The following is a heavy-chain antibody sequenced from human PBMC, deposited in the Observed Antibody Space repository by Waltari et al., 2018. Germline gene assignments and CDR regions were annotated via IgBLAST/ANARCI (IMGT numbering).Heavy chain of an antibody. CDR2: MNSDGSSN. V-gene: IGHV3-74*01. CDR1: GFTFSSYW. Sequence: EVQLVESGGGLVQPGGSLRLSCAASGFTFSSYWMHWVRQAPGKGLVWVVSMNSDGSSNSDADYVKGRVTISRDNAKNTLYLQMNRLRAEDTAVYYCARGAAAGTGWYFDLWGRGTLVTVSS. CDR3: ARGAAAGTGWYFDL. J-gene: IGHJ2*01. D-gene: IGHD6-13*01.